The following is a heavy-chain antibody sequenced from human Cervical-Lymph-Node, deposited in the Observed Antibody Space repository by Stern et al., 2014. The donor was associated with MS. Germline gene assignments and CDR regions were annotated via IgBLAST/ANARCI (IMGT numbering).Heavy chain of an antibody. J-gene: IGHJ5*01. CDR2: ISSSSSNI. CDR3: ASTSGWFDS. CDR1: GFNFGTYS. Sequence: EVQLVESGGGLVKPGGSLTLSWAASGFNFGTYSMHWVRQAPGKGLEWLSFISSSSSNIKYADAVKGRFTISRDNAKNSLFLQMSSLRVEDTAVYYCASTSGWFDSWGQGIQVTVSS. V-gene: IGHV3-21*01.